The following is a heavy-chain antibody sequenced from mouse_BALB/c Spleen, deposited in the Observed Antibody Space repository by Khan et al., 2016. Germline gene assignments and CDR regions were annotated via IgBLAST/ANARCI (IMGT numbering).Heavy chain of an antibody. J-gene: IGHJ2*01. CDR1: GYTFSSYW. V-gene: IGHV1-9*01. CDR3: ARFSDY. CDR2: MLPRSGSA. Sequence: QVQLKQSGTELMKPGASVKISCKATGYTFSSYWIEWVKQRPGHGLEWIGEMLPRSGSANYNEKFKGKATFTADTSSNTAYMQLSGLTSEDSAVYYCARFSDYWGQGTTLPVSS.